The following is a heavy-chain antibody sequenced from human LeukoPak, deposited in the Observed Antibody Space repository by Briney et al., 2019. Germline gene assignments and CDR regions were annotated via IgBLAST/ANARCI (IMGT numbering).Heavy chain of an antibody. J-gene: IGHJ3*02. V-gene: IGHV3-7*03. CDR1: GFIFYNYW. CDR3: ARDGRGLSNPPHPAFDI. Sequence: HPGGSLRLSCAASGFIFYNYWMNWVRQAPGKGLEWVANIKQDGSEKYYVDSVKGRFTISRDNAKNSLYLQMNSLRAEDTAVYYCARDGRGLSNPPHPAFDIWGQGTMVTVSS. D-gene: IGHD1-26*01. CDR2: IKQDGSEK.